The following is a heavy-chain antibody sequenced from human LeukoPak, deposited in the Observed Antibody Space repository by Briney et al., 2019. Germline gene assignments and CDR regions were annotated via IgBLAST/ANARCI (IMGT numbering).Heavy chain of an antibody. D-gene: IGHD4-17*01. CDR2: ISSSGRTI. V-gene: IGHV3-48*03. J-gene: IGHJ3*02. Sequence: PGGSLRLSCADSGFTFSSFEMNWVRQAPGKGLEWVSYISSSGRTINYGDSVKGRFTISRDNAKNSLYLQMNSLRAEDTAVYYCARDRSTVSSNDAFDIWGQGTMVTVSS. CDR3: ARDRSTVSSNDAFDI. CDR1: GFTFSSFE.